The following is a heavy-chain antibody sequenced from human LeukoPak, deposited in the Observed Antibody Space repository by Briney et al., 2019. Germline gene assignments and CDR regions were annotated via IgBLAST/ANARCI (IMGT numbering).Heavy chain of an antibody. D-gene: IGHD3-22*01. Sequence: GGSLRLSCAASGFTFSSYAMSWVRQAPGKWLEWVSGISGSGGSTYYADSVKGRFTISRDNSKNTLYLQMNSLRAEDTAVYHCAKGRYYYDNSDAFEIWGQGTMVTVSS. CDR1: GFTFSSYA. J-gene: IGHJ3*02. CDR2: ISGSGGST. V-gene: IGHV3-23*01. CDR3: AKGRYYYDNSDAFEI.